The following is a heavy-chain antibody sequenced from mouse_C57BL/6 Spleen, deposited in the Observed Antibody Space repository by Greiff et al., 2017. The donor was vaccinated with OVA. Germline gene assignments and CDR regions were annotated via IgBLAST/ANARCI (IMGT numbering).Heavy chain of an antibody. Sequence: EVKLVESGGGLVQPGGSLKLSCAASGFTFSDYYMYWVRQTPEKRLEWVAYISNGGGSTYYPDNVKGRFTISRNTAKNTLYLQMSRLKSEDTAMYKCPRGGYYCYDPFAYWGKGTLVTVSA. CDR3: PRGGYYCYDPFAY. D-gene: IGHD2-12*01. CDR1: GFTFSDYY. J-gene: IGHJ3*01. V-gene: IGHV5-12*01. CDR2: ISNGGGST.